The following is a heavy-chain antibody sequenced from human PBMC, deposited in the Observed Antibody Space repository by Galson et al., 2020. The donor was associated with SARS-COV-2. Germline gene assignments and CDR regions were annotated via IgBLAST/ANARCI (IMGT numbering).Heavy chain of an antibody. V-gene: IGHV4-31*03. CDR2: IYNSGST. CDR1: GGPISSGNYY. J-gene: IGHJ4*02. D-gene: IGHD4-17*01. Sequence: SETLSLTCTVSGGPISSGNYYWRWTRQHPGNGPEWIGYIYNSGSTYYNPSLKSRVTISIDTSNNQFSLILNSVTAADTAVYYCVTGDYSYYFDYWGQGTLVTVS. CDR3: VTGDYSYYFDY.